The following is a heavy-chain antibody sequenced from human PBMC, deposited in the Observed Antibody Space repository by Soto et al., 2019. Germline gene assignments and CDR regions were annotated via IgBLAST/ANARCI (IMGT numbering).Heavy chain of an antibody. J-gene: IGHJ4*02. CDR2: IFYTGSK. Sequence: SETLSLTCTVSGGSINDGSYHWSWLRQHPGKGLEFIGYIFYTGSKYHNPSLETRVTMSADTSNNEVSLRLHSLTAADTAVYYCARLDYGFSAFDLWGRGTLVTVSS. D-gene: IGHD4-17*01. V-gene: IGHV4-31*03. CDR1: GGSINDGSYH. CDR3: ARLDYGFSAFDL.